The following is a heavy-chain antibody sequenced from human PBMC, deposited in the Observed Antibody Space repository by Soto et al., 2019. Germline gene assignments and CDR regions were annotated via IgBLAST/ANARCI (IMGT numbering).Heavy chain of an antibody. J-gene: IGHJ4*02. V-gene: IGHV3-23*01. CDR3: AKPGKGSSWHNRFLDY. D-gene: IGHD6-13*01. CDR1: EVSSCSYA. Sequence: RLACAAWEVSSCSYAMSCVRQAPGKGLEWVSAISGSGGSTYYADSVKGRFTISRDNSKNTLYLQMNSLRAEDTAVYYCAKPGKGSSWHNRFLDYWGQGTLVTVSS. CDR2: ISGSGGST.